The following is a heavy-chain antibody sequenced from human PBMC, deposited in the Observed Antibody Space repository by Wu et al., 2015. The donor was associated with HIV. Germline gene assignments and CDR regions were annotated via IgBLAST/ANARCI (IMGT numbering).Heavy chain of an antibody. D-gene: IGHD3-22*01. CDR1: GYTFTSFG. CDR2: ISPYNGNT. Sequence: QVQLVQSGAEVKKPGASVKVSCKASGYTFTSFGISWVRQAPGQGLEWMGWISPYNGNTNYAQNLQGRVTMTTDTSTSTVYMELRSLRSDDTAVYYCARDCERTYYYDSSDNYSIFALVPTPWGRGNPGHRLL. CDR3: ARDCERTYYYDSSDNYSIFALVPTP. V-gene: IGHV1-18*01. J-gene: IGHJ5*02.